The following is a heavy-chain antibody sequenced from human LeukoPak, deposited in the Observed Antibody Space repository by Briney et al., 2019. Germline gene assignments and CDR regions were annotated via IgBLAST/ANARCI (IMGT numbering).Heavy chain of an antibody. CDR3: TTASYSSGWYYFDY. D-gene: IGHD6-19*01. CDR2: IKSKTDGGTT. V-gene: IGHV3-15*01. CDR1: GFTFSIAW. Sequence: PGGSLRLSCAASGFTFSIAWMSWVRQAPGKGLEWVGRIKSKTDGGTTDYAAPVKGRFTISRDDSKNTLYLQMNSLKTEDTAVYYCTTASYSSGWYYFDYWGQGTLVTVSS. J-gene: IGHJ4*02.